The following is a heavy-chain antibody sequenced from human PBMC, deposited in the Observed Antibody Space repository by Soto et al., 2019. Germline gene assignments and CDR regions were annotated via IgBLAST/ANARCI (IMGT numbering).Heavy chain of an antibody. CDR1: GFTFSSYG. CDR2: ISYDGSNK. J-gene: IGHJ4*02. V-gene: IGHV3-30*03. D-gene: IGHD3-16*01. CDR3: AATMRGYFDY. Sequence: QVQLVESGGGVVQPGRSLRLSCAASGFTFSSYGMHWVRQAPGKGLEWVAVISYDGSNKYYADSVKGRFTISRVNSKNTLYLQMNSLRAEDTAVYYCAATMRGYFDYWGQGTLVTVSS.